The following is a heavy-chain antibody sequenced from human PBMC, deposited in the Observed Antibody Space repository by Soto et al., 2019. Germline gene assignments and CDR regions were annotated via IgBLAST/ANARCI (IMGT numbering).Heavy chain of an antibody. V-gene: IGHV4-39*01. J-gene: IGHJ4*02. CDR2: IDNSGGS. CDR1: GGSISSSNYY. CDR3: ARGVAAAVPDY. Sequence: SETLSLTCSVSGGSISSSNYYWGWIRQPPGRGLEWIGSIDNSGGSYNNPSLRSRVTISVDTSKNQFSLKLSSVTAADTAVYFCARGVAAAVPDYWGQGTLVTVSS. D-gene: IGHD6-13*01.